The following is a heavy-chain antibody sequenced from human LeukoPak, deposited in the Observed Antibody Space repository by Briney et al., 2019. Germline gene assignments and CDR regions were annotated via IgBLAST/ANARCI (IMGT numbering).Heavy chain of an antibody. CDR1: GYTFTGYY. Sequence: GASVKVSCKASGYTFTGYYMHWVRQAPGQGLEWMGWINPDNGGTNYAQKFQGRVTMTRDMSISTAYMELSRLRSDDTAVYYCARDPSNSGYDYLYYFDYWGQGTLVIVSS. D-gene: IGHD5-12*01. V-gene: IGHV1-2*02. J-gene: IGHJ4*02. CDR3: ARDPSNSGYDYLYYFDY. CDR2: INPDNGGT.